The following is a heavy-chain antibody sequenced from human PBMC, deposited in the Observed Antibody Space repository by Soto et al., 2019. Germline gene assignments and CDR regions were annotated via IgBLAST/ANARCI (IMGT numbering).Heavy chain of an antibody. CDR2: INPSSGST. V-gene: IGHV1-46*01. J-gene: IGHJ6*02. CDR1: GYTLIMYY. D-gene: IGHD2-2*01. CDR3: ARCSLVGRRDYYYGMDV. Sequence: ASVKVSCKASGYTLIMYYIHWMRQAPGQGLEWMGLINPSSGSTTYAQKFQGRVTMTRDTSTSTVYMDLSSLRSEDTAEYYCARCSLVGRRDYYYGMDVWGQGTTVTV.